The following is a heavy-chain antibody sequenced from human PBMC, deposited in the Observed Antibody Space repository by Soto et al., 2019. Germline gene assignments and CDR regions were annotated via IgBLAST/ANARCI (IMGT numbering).Heavy chain of an antibody. D-gene: IGHD2-2*01. CDR2: INHSEST. Sequence: SETLSLTCAVFGGSFSDYYWTWIRQPPGSGLERIGEINHSESTNYNPSPKSRLSISVDTSRSQISLKLSSVTAADTAVYYCARVARCGSASCYGFPSYWARGTLVTVSS. J-gene: IGHJ4*02. CDR1: GGSFSDYY. CDR3: ARVARCGSASCYGFPSY. V-gene: IGHV4-34*01.